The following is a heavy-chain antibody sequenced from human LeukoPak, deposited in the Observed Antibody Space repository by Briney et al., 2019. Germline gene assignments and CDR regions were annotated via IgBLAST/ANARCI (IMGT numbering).Heavy chain of an antibody. V-gene: IGHV1-69*13. D-gene: IGHD3-9*01. CDR2: IIPIFGTA. CDR3: ARSYDILTGLYYYGMDV. Sequence: ASVKVSCKASGGTFSSYAISWVRQAPGQGLEWMGGIIPIFGTANYAQKFQGRVTITADASTSTAYMELSSLRSEDTAVYYCARSYDILTGLYYYGMDVWGQGTTVTVSS. CDR1: GGTFSSYA. J-gene: IGHJ6*02.